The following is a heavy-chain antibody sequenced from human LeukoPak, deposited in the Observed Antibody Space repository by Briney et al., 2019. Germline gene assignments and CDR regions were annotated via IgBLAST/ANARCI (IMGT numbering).Heavy chain of an antibody. CDR2: ISSGGST. V-gene: IGHV3-23*01. D-gene: IGHD6-13*01. CDR1: GFTFSSYA. CDR3: VSPRGNNWFDP. J-gene: IGHJ5*02. Sequence: GGSLRLSCTASGFTFSSYAMSWVRQAPGEGLEWVSTISSGGSTYYADSVKGRFTSSRDTSKNTLYMQMNSLRAEDTAVYYCVSPRGNNWFDPWGQGTLVTVSS.